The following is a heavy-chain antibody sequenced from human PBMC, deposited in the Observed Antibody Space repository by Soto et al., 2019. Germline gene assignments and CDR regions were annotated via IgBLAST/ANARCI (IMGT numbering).Heavy chain of an antibody. Sequence: HTHSLTCANSSYSVSDNSAAWNWIRQSPSRGLEWLGRTYYRSNWYNDYAVSVKSRITVTPDTSKNQFSLPLNSVTPEDTAVYYCAIDFSYYVRSDSYIDYCVQRDLVTIS. CDR3: AIDFSYYVRSDSYIDY. D-gene: IGHD3-16*01. J-gene: IGHJ4*02. CDR2: TYYRSNWYN. V-gene: IGHV6-1*01. CDR1: SYSVSDNSAA.